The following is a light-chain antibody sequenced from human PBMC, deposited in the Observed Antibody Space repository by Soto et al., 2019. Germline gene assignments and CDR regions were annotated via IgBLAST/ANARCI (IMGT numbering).Light chain of an antibody. Sequence: DIQMTQSPSSLSAFVGDRVTITCRASQDVRNDLDWFQQRPGKAPKSLIYAASNLQSGVPSRFSASGSVTEFTLTISSLQPEDFATYYCLQQRSYPYTFGQGTKLEIK. CDR3: LQQRSYPYT. CDR1: QDVRND. V-gene: IGKV1-17*01. CDR2: AAS. J-gene: IGKJ2*01.